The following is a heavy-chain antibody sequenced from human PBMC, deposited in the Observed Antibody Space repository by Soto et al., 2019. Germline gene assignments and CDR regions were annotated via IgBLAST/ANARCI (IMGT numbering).Heavy chain of an antibody. D-gene: IGHD2-21*02. CDR3: ARDLGVVTARGWFDP. CDR2: IYYSGST. Sequence: SETLSLTCTVSGGSISSYYWSWIRQPPGKGLEWIGYIYYSGSTNYNPSLKSRVTISVDTSKNQFSLKLSSVTAADTAVYYCARDLGVVTARGWFDPWGQGTLVTVSS. J-gene: IGHJ5*02. V-gene: IGHV4-59*01. CDR1: GGSISSYY.